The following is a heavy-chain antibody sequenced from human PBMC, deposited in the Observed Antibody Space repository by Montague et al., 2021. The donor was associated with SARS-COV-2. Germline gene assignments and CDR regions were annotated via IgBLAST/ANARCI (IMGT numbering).Heavy chain of an antibody. Sequence: SLRLSCAASGFTFNNFGMHWVRQAPGQGLEWVAVISYEGSIQYYADSVKGRFTISRDWSKSTLYLQMSSLRAEDTAVYYCAKDATIFWFERGRETFDYWGRGTLVAVSS. CDR3: AKDATIFWFERGRETFDY. CDR1: GFTFNNFG. D-gene: IGHD3-10*01. CDR2: ISYEGSIQ. J-gene: IGHJ4*02. V-gene: IGHV3-30*18.